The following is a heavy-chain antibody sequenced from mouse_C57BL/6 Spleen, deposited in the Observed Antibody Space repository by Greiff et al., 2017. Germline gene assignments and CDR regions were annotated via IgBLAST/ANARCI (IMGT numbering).Heavy chain of an antibody. Sequence: VQLQQSGAELARPGASVKLSCKASGYTFTSYGISWVKQRTGQGLEWIGEIYPSSGNTYYNEKFKGKATLTADKSSTTAYMELRSLTSEDSAVYFCARTYYDPLEGYYDAMDYWGQGTSVTVSS. V-gene: IGHV1-81*01. J-gene: IGHJ4*01. D-gene: IGHD2-4*01. CDR2: IYPSSGNT. CDR1: GYTFTSYG. CDR3: ARTYYDPLEGYYDAMDY.